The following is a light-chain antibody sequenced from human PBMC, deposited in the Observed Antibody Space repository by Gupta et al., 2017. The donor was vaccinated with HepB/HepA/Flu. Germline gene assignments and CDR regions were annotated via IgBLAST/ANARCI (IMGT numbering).Light chain of an antibody. CDR2: DVS. CDR3: CSYAGSRVV. V-gene: IGLV2-11*01. CDR1: SNDVGAYKY. Sequence: QSPLTQPRSVSGSPGQPVTISCTGTSNDVGAYKYVSWYQQHPGEAPKLMIFDVSKRPSGVPDRFSGSKSGNTASLTISGLQAEDEADYYCCSYAGSRVVFGGGTKLTVL. J-gene: IGLJ2*01.